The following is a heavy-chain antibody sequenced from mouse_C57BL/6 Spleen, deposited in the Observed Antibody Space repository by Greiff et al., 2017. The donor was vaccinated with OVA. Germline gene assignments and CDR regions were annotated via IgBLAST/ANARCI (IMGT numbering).Heavy chain of an antibody. CDR3: ARQGYYGSSSYAMDY. CDR1: GYTFTSYW. J-gene: IGHJ4*01. V-gene: IGHV1-59*01. CDR2: IDPSDSYT. Sequence: QVQLQQPGAELVRPGTSVKLSCKASGYTFTSYWMHWVKQRPGQGLEWIGVIDPSDSYTNYNQKFKGKATLTVDTSSSTAYMQLSSLTSEDSAVYYCARQGYYGSSSYAMDYWGQGTSVTVSS. D-gene: IGHD1-1*01.